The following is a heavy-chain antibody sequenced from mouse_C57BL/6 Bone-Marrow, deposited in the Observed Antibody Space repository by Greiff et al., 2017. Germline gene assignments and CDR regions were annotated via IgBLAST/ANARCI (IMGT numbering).Heavy chain of an antibody. J-gene: IGHJ3*01. CDR2: IDPDNGDT. CDR1: GFNIKDDY. Sequence: EVQLQQSGAELVRPGASVKLSCTASGFNIKDDYMHWVKQRPEQGLEWIGWIDPDNGDTEYASKFQGKATITVDTSSNTAYLQLSGLTSEDTAVYYCTRIAYWGQGTLVTVSA. CDR3: TRIAY. V-gene: IGHV14-4*01.